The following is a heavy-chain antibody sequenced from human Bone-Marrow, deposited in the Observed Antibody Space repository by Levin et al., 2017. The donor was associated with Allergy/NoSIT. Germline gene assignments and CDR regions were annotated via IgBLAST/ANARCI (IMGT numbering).Heavy chain of an antibody. V-gene: IGHV3-9*01. CDR1: GFTFDDYA. D-gene: IGHD5-12*01. CDR2: ISWNSGKI. CDR3: AKTRGFSFGIDAFDM. Sequence: GGSLRLSCAASGFTFDDYAMHWVRQTPGRGLEWVSGISWNSGKISYGDSMKGRFTISRDNAKSSLYLQMNSLRVEDTALYYCAKTRGFSFGIDAFDMWGQGTMVTVSS. J-gene: IGHJ3*02.